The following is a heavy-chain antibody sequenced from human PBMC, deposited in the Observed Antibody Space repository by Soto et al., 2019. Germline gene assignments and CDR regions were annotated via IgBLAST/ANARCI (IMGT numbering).Heavy chain of an antibody. CDR3: ASLSGHGFDY. Sequence: QVQLQESGPGLVKPSETLSLTCTVSGGSISSYYWSWIRQPPGKGLEWIGYIYYSGGTNYNPSLKSRVTISVDTSKNQFSLKLSSVTAADTAVYYCASLSGHGFDYWGQGTLVTVSS. CDR2: IYYSGGT. V-gene: IGHV4-59*01. J-gene: IGHJ4*02. CDR1: GGSISSYY.